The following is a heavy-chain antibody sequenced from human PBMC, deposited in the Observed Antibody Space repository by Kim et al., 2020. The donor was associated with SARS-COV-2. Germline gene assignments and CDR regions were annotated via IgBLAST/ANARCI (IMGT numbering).Heavy chain of an antibody. V-gene: IGHV3-66*01. J-gene: IGHJ4*02. CDR1: GFSVSTNY. CDR3: ARVARGDGYNYDN. CDR2: IYSDGST. Sequence: GGSLRLSCAASGFSVSTNYMSWVRQAPGKGLEWVSVIYSDGSTYYADSVKDRFTISRDSSKNTLYLQMNSLRAKDTAVYYCARVARGDGYNYDNWGQGTL. D-gene: IGHD5-12*01.